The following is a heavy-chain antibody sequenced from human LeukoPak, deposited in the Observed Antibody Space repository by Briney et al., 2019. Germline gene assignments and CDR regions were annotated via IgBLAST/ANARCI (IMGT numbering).Heavy chain of an antibody. V-gene: IGHV3-30-3*01. J-gene: IGHJ4*02. D-gene: IGHD1-26*01. CDR1: GFTFSSYA. CDR2: ISYDGSNK. Sequence: PGRSLRLSCAASGFTFSSYAMRWVRQAPGKGLEWVAVISYDGSNKYYADSVKGRFTISRDNSKNTLYLQMNSLRAEDTAVYYCARDSGSYGLDYWGQGTLVTVSS. CDR3: ARDSGSYGLDY.